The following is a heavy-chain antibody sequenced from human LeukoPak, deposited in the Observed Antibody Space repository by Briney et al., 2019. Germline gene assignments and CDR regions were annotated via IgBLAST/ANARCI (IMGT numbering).Heavy chain of an antibody. J-gene: IGHJ4*02. Sequence: GRSLRLSCAASGFTFSSYAMHWVRQAPGKGLEWVAVISYDGSNKYYADSVKVRFTISRDNSKNTLYLQMNSLRAEDTAVYYCARFRGYDILTGYYPLDYWGQGTQVTVSS. CDR2: ISYDGSNK. D-gene: IGHD3-9*01. CDR1: GFTFSSYA. V-gene: IGHV3-30*04. CDR3: ARFRGYDILTGYYPLDY.